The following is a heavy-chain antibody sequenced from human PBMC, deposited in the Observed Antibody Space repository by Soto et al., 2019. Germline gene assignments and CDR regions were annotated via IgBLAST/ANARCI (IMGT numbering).Heavy chain of an antibody. J-gene: IGHJ4*01. CDR2: IYYGGST. CDR3: ARGGYYYENSGQNAYDY. Sequence: SESLSLTCTVSGGSISSGGYYWSWIRQHPGKGLEWIGYIYYGGSTYYNPSLKSRATISGDTSKNQFSLKLSSVTAADTAVYYCARGGYYYENSGQNAYDYWGQGILVTV. D-gene: IGHD3-22*01. V-gene: IGHV4-31*03. CDR1: GGSISSGGYY.